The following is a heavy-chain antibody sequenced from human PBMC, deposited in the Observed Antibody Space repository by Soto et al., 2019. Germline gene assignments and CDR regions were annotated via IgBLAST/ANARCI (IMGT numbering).Heavy chain of an antibody. CDR3: AREGFSGYEALDY. V-gene: IGHV4-59*01. J-gene: IGHJ4*02. CDR2: IAYTGIT. D-gene: IGHD5-12*01. Sequence: QVQLQESGPGLLKPSETLSLTCSVSGGPIRSYYLSWVRQAPGKGLEWIAYIAYTGITGYNPSLRSRVNISGDTSQNLFSLKMTSVTAADTAVYYCAREGFSGYEALDYWGQGILVTVSS. CDR1: GGPIRSYY.